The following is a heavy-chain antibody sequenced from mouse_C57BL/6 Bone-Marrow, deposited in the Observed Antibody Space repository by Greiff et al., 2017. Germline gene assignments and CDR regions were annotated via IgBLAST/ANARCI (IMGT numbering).Heavy chain of an antibody. V-gene: IGHV5-4*01. CDR3: GRGAYGSSYGYFDV. D-gene: IGHD1-1*01. Sequence: VQLKQSGGGLVKPGGSLKLSCAASGFTFSSYAMSWVRQTPEKRLEWVATISDAGSYTYYPDNVKGRFTISRDNANNNLYLQLSHLKSEDTAMYYCGRGAYGSSYGYFDVWGTGTTVTVSS. J-gene: IGHJ1*03. CDR1: GFTFSSYA. CDR2: ISDAGSYT.